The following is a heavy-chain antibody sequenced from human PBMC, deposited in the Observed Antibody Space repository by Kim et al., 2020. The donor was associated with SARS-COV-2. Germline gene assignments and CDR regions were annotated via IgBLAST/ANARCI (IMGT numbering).Heavy chain of an antibody. D-gene: IGHD4-17*01. Sequence: GRFTISRDNAKNTLYLEMTGLRVEDTAVYYCARDGYGSVTSFGLDYWGQGTLVTVST. J-gene: IGHJ4*02. V-gene: IGHV3-11*05. CDR3: ARDGYGSVTSFGLDY.